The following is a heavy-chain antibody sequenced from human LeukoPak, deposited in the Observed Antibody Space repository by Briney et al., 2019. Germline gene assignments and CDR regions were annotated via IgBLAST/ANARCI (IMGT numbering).Heavy chain of an antibody. V-gene: IGHV4-59*08. CDR2: IYYSGST. J-gene: IGHJ5*02. CDR3: ARHVGFITMVRGVINNNWFDP. CDR1: GGSISSYY. Sequence: SETLSLTCTVSGGSISSYYWSWIRQPPGKGLEWIGYIYYSGSTNYNPSLKSRVTISVDTSKKQFSLKLSSVTAADTAVYYCARHVGFITMVRGVINNNWFDPWGQGTLVTVSS. D-gene: IGHD3-10*01.